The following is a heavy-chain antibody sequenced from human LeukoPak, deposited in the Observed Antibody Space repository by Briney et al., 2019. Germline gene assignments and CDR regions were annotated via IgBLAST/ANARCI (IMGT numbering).Heavy chain of an antibody. CDR2: IKTKTEGGTT. D-gene: IGHD3-10*01. V-gene: IGHV3-15*01. CDR1: EFTFSNAW. CDR3: ATEAMVRGVFDS. Sequence: PGGSLRLSCGASEFTFSNAWVSWVRQAPGKGLEWVGRIKTKTEGGTTDYAAPVKGRFTVSRDDSKNTLYLQQNRRRTEDTAVYYCATEAMVRGVFDSWGQGTLVTVFS. J-gene: IGHJ4*02.